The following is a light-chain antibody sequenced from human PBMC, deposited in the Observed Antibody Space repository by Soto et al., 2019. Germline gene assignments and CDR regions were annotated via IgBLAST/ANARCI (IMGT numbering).Light chain of an antibody. Sequence: DIVMTQSPGSLAVSLGERATINCRSSQSVLYSSNNKDSIAWYQQKPGQPPRLLIYWASTRESGVPDRFSGSGSGTDLSLTISGLLDEELAVYYCQQYYDLLTFGGGTKVESK. J-gene: IGKJ4*01. V-gene: IGKV4-1*01. CDR1: QSVLYSSNNKDS. CDR3: QQYYDLLT. CDR2: WAS.